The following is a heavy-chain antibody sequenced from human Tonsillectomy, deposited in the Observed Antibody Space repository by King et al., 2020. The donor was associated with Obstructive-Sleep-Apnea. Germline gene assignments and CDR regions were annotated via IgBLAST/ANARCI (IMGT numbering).Heavy chain of an antibody. V-gene: IGHV3-43*01. D-gene: IGHD2-15*01. CDR3: VKASWGGGCEYYYYGMDV. CDR1: GFTFHDHT. CDR2: ITWNGATT. J-gene: IGHJ6*02. Sequence: VQLVESGGVVVQPGGSLRLSCAASGFTFHDHTMYWVRQAPGRGLEWLSLITWNGATTYYADSVQGRFTISRDNNKNSLYLQMNSLKAEDTALYYCVKASWGGGCEYYYYGMDVWGQGTTVTVS.